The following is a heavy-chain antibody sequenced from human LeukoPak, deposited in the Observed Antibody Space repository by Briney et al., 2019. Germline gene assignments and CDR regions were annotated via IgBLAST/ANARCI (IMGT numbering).Heavy chain of an antibody. CDR1: GYTFSSYA. CDR3: ARDIVVVPAVQEDGMDV. D-gene: IGHD2-2*01. V-gene: IGHV1-3*01. J-gene: IGHJ6*04. Sequence: ASVKVSCKASGYTFSSYAMHWVRQAAGQRLEWMGWINAGNGNTKYSQKFQGRVTITRDTSASTAYMELSSLRSEDTAVYYCARDIVVVPAVQEDGMDVWGKGTTVTVSS. CDR2: INAGNGNT.